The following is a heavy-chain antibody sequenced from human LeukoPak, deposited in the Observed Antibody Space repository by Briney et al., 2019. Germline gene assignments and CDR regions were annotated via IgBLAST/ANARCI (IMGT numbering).Heavy chain of an antibody. CDR3: ARVGRGGTTVEY. Sequence: SETLSLTCTVSGGSLSSGGYYWSWIRQLPGKGLEWIRYIFYSGFTYYNPSLKSRITISVDTSKNQFSLSLSSVTAADTAVYYCARVGRGGTTVEYWGQGTLVTVSS. CDR1: GGSLSSGGYY. CDR2: IFYSGFT. V-gene: IGHV4-31*03. J-gene: IGHJ4*02. D-gene: IGHD1-7*01.